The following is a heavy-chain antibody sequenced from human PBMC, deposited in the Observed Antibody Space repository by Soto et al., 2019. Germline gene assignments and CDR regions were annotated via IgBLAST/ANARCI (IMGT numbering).Heavy chain of an antibody. D-gene: IGHD1-26*01. CDR3: AREMFLVGATTSWFDP. Sequence: SQTLSLTCAISGDSVSSNSAAWNWIRQSPSRGLEWLGRTYYRSKWYNDYAVSVKSRITINPDTSKNQFSLQLNSVTPEDTAVYYCAREMFLVGATTSWFDPWGQGTLVTLSS. CDR2: TYYRSKWYN. J-gene: IGHJ5*02. V-gene: IGHV6-1*01. CDR1: GDSVSSNSAA.